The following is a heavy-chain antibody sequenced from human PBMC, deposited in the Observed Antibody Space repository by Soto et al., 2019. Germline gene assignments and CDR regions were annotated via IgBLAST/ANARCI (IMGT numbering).Heavy chain of an antibody. Sequence: GGSLRLSCAASGFTFSSYGMHWVRQAPGKGLEWVALISSDGSNKYYADSVKGRFTISRDNSKNTLYLQMNSLRAEDRAVYYCAKESRWSYYGSGSLGRYYGMDVWGQGTTVTVSS. CDR1: GFTFSSYG. CDR3: AKESRWSYYGSGSLGRYYGMDV. J-gene: IGHJ6*02. D-gene: IGHD3-10*01. V-gene: IGHV3-30*18. CDR2: ISSDGSNK.